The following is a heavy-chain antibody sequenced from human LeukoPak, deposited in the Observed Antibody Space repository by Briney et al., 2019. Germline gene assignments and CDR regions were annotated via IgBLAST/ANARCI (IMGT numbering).Heavy chain of an antibody. CDR2: IYGGGNT. CDR1: GFTVSSNY. V-gene: IGHV3-66*01. Sequence: GGSLRLSCAASGFTVSSNYMSWVRQAPGKGLEWVSVIYGGGNTYYADSVEGRFTISRDNPKNTLYLQMNSLRAEDTAVYYCARTSVGAPSYYFDYWGQGTLVTVSS. J-gene: IGHJ4*02. CDR3: ARTSVGAPSYYFDY. D-gene: IGHD1-26*01.